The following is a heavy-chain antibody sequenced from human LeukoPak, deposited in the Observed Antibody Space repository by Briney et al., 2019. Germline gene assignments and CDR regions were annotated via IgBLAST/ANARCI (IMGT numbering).Heavy chain of an antibody. CDR1: GGSFSGYY. CDR2: INHSGST. Sequence: PSETLSLTCAVYGGSFSGYYWSWIRQPPGKGLEWIGEINHSGSTNYNPSLKSRATISVDTSKNQFSLKLSSVIAADTAVYYCASNGPLLSDTNRYYFNYWGQGTLVTVSS. CDR3: ASNGPLLSDTNRYYFNY. J-gene: IGHJ4*02. V-gene: IGHV4-34*01. D-gene: IGHD2-8*01.